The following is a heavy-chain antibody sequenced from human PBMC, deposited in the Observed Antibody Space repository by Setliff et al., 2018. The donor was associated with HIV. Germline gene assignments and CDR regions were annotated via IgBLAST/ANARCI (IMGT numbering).Heavy chain of an antibody. D-gene: IGHD2-21*01. CDR1: GDSISSSTFY. J-gene: IGHJ4*02. V-gene: IGHV4-39*01. Sequence: SETLSLTCTVSGDSISSSTFYWGWIRQPPGKGLEWIGGIYYSGTTYYNPSLKSRVAISVDTSKNQFSLKVRSVTAADTAVYYCARQVTVVGYFETAAGSFNYWGPGTLVTVSS. CDR3: ARQVTVVGYFETAAGSFNY. CDR2: IYYSGTT.